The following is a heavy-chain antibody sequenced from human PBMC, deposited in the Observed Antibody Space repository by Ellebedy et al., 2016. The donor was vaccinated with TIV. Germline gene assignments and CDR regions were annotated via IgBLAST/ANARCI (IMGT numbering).Heavy chain of an antibody. CDR3: ARGGEYSGSPYRH. V-gene: IGHV3-74*01. J-gene: IGHJ1*01. D-gene: IGHD1-26*01. Sequence: GESLKISCAASGFTFSTTWMHWVRQAPGKGLVWVSHINSDGSATTYADSVKGRFIISRDNAKNTVYLQMNSLRAEDTAVYYCARGGEYSGSPYRHWGQGTLVTVSS. CDR1: GFTFSTTW. CDR2: INSDGSAT.